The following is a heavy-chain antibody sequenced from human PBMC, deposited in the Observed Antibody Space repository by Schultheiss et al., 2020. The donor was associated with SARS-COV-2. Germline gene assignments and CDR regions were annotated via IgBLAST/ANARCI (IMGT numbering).Heavy chain of an antibody. J-gene: IGHJ4*02. CDR3: ARDGYSQYYFDY. D-gene: IGHD5-24*01. CDR2: IYTSGST. CDR1: GGSISSYY. V-gene: IGHV4-4*07. Sequence: SQTLSLTCTVSGGSISSYYWSWIRQPAGKGLEWIGRIYTSGSTYYNPSLKSRVTISVDTSKNQFSLKLSSVTAADTAVYYCARDGYSQYYFDYWGQGTLVTVSS.